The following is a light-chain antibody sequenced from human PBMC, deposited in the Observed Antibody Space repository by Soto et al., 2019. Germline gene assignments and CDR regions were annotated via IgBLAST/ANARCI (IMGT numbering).Light chain of an antibody. Sequence: EIVLTQSPVTLSLSPGERATLSCRATRSVNNFVAWYQQKPGQAPSLLISDASNRATGIPDRFSGSGSGTDFTLTINSLEPEDFAVYFCHQRAGWPPTFGGRTKVDIK. V-gene: IGKV3-11*01. CDR1: RSVNNF. J-gene: IGKJ4*01. CDR3: HQRAGWPPT. CDR2: DAS.